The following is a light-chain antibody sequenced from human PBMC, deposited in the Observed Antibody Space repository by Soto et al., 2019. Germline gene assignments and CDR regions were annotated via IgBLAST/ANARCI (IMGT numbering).Light chain of an antibody. CDR3: SSYTRSITLV. CDR1: SSDVGGYNY. J-gene: IGLJ1*01. CDR2: EVA. V-gene: IGLV2-14*01. Sequence: QSALTQPASVSGSPGQSITISCTGTSSDVGGYNYVSWYQQHPGKAPKLLIYEVANRPSGISHRFSGSQSGNTASLTISGLQAEDEADYYCSSYTRSITLVLGTGTKVTVL.